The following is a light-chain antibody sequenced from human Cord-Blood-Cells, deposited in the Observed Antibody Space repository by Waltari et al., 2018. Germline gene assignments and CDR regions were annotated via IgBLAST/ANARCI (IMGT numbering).Light chain of an antibody. V-gene: IGKV3-15*01. CDR2: GAS. Sequence: EIVMTQSQATLSVSPGQSATLSCRASQSVSSNVAWYQQKPGQAPRLLIYGASTRANGIPARFSGSGSGTEFTRTNSSLQSEDFAVYCCQQYNNWLTFGGGTKVEIK. CDR1: QSVSSN. CDR3: QQYNNWLT. J-gene: IGKJ4*01.